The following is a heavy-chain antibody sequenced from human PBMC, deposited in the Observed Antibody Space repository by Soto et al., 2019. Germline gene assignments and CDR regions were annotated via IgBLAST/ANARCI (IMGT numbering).Heavy chain of an antibody. J-gene: IGHJ4*02. CDR2: ISNSGRNT. D-gene: IGHD3-3*02. Sequence: QGQLVESGGGLVKPGGSLRLSCAVSGFRFSDHNMSWIRQAPGKGLEWMSYISNSGRNTKYADSVKGRFTISRDNAKKSLYLAMNSLRAEDTALYYGAREAISAYPANDYWGQGTLVTVSS. CDR3: AREAISAYPANDY. CDR1: GFRFSDHN. V-gene: IGHV3-11*06.